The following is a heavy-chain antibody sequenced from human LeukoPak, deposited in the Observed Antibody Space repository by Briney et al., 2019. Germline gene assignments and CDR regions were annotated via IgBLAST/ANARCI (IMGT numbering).Heavy chain of an antibody. CDR1: GFTFSSYG. CDR2: ISGSGGST. CDR3: AGGYFDWLLTPNTFDY. Sequence: GGSLRLSCAASGFTFSSYGMSWVRQAPGKGLEWVSAISGSGGSTYYADSVKGRFTISRDNSKNTLYLQMNSLRAEDTAVYYCAGGYFDWLLTPNTFDYWGQGTLVTVSS. V-gene: IGHV3-23*01. J-gene: IGHJ4*02. D-gene: IGHD3-9*01.